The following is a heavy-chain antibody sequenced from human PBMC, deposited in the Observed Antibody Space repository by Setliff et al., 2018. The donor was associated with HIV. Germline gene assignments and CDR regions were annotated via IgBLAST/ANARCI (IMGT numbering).Heavy chain of an antibody. V-gene: IGHV1-69*13. Sequence: SLKVSCKASGGTFSLYAINWVRQAPGQGLEWMGGIIPIFNTANYAQKFQGRVTITADGSTSTAYMELSSLRFEDTATYYCARDQATGYEKVWFSWIDPWGQGTLVTVSS. J-gene: IGHJ5*02. CDR3: ARDQATGYEKVWFSWIDP. D-gene: IGHD5-12*01. CDR1: GGTFSLYA. CDR2: IIPIFNTA.